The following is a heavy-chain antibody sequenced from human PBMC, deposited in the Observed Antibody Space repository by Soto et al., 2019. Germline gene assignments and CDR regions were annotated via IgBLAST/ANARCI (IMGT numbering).Heavy chain of an antibody. J-gene: IGHJ4*02. D-gene: IGHD3-3*01. Sequence: PVGSLRLSCSASGFTFSDYYMSWIRQAPGKWLEWVSYISSSGSTIYYADSVKGRFTISRDNAKNSLYLQMNSLRAEDTAVYYCASYYDFWSGYSAFDYWGQGTLVTVSS. CDR1: GFTFSDYY. CDR2: ISSSGSTI. V-gene: IGHV3-11*04. CDR3: ASYYDFWSGYSAFDY.